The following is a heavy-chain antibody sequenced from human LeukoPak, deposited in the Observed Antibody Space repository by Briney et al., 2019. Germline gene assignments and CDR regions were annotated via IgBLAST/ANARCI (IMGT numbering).Heavy chain of an antibody. CDR1: GYTFTSYG. D-gene: IGHD3-22*01. CDR2: ISAYNGNT. J-gene: IGHJ4*02. Sequence: ASVKVSCKASGYTFTSYGISWVRQAPGQGLEWMGWISAYNGNTNYAQKLQGRVTMTTDTSTSTAYMELRSLRSDDTAVYYCARDSPIEGYYYDSSGYYPHFDYWGQGTLVTVSS. V-gene: IGHV1-18*01. CDR3: ARDSPIEGYYYDSSGYYPHFDY.